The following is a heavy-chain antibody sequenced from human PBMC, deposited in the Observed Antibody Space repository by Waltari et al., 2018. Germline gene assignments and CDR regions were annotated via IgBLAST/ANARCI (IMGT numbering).Heavy chain of an antibody. CDR3: ATAGNYRFDF. Sequence: EVQLVESGGGVVQPGGSLRLSGAVSGVTFSATWIHWVRQTPGKGLMWVSRINPDGRTTNYAYSVTGRFTISRDNAKNMVYLQMHSLGAEDTAVYYCATAGNYRFDFWGQGTLVTVSP. CDR1: GVTFSATW. V-gene: IGHV3-74*01. D-gene: IGHD1-26*01. J-gene: IGHJ4*02. CDR2: INPDGRTT.